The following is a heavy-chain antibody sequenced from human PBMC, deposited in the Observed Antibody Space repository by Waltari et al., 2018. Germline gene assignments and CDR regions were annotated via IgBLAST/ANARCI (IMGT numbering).Heavy chain of an antibody. CDR2: IIPIFGTA. J-gene: IGHJ4*02. V-gene: IGHV1-69*01. CDR3: ARGEYCSSASCYTSRFDY. Sequence: QVQLVQSGAEVKKPGSSVKVSCKASGGTFSSYAISWVRQAPGQGLEWMGGIIPIFGTANYEQKFQGRVTITADESTGTADMELSSLRSEDTAGYYCARGEYCSSASCYTSRFDYWGQGTLVTVSS. CDR1: GGTFSSYA. D-gene: IGHD2-2*02.